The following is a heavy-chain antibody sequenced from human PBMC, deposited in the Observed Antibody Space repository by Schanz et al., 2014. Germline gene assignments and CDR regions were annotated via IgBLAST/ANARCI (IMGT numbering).Heavy chain of an antibody. J-gene: IGHJ4*02. CDR2: MSYDGSIK. CDR3: AKDSNHIDSVLVPNAIDY. CDR1: GFTFSSYG. Sequence: QVQLVESGGGVVQPGRSLRLSCAASGFTFSSYGMHWVRQAPGKGLEWVAAMSYDGSIKYYGDSVKGRFTISRDNSKNTLYLHMNTLRSEETAVYYCAKDSNHIDSVLVPNAIDYWGQGTMXTVSS. D-gene: IGHD2-2*01. V-gene: IGHV3-30*18.